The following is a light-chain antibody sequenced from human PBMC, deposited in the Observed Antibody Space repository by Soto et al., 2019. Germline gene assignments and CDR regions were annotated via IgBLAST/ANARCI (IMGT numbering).Light chain of an antibody. Sequence: QSALTQPASVSGSPGQSITISCTGTSSDVGGYNYGSWYQEQSGKAPKLMIHEVSNRPSGVSNRVSGSKSGNTASLTISGLHAEDEADYYCSSYTSSRAYVFGIGTKVIGL. CDR1: SSDVGGYNY. J-gene: IGLJ1*01. V-gene: IGLV2-14*01. CDR3: SSYTSSRAYV. CDR2: EVS.